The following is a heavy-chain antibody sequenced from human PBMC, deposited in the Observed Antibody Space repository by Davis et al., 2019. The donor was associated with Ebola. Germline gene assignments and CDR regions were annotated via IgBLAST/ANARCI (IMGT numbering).Heavy chain of an antibody. J-gene: IGHJ5*02. Sequence: ASVKVSCKASGYTFTSYDINWVRQATGQGLEWMGWMNPDSGNTGYAQKFQGRVTMTRDTSITTAYVELSSLSSDDTAVYYCTRGIARRRSGSWFDPWGQGTPVTVSS. CDR1: GYTFTSYD. CDR2: MNPDSGNT. D-gene: IGHD2-15*01. V-gene: IGHV1-8*01. CDR3: TRGIARRRSGSWFDP.